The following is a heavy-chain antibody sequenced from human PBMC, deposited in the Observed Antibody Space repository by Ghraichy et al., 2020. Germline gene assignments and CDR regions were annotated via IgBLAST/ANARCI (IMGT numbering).Heavy chain of an antibody. D-gene: IGHD1-26*01. J-gene: IGHJ5*02. CDR3: ARGGLRMSYNWFDP. CDR2: ISSSSSTI. CDR1: GFTFSSYS. Sequence: GGSLRLSCAASGFTFSSYSMNWVRQAPGKGLEWVSYISSSSSTIYYADSVKGRFTISRDNAKNSLYLQMNSLRDEDTAVYYCARGGLRMSYNWFDPWGQGTLVTVSS. V-gene: IGHV3-48*02.